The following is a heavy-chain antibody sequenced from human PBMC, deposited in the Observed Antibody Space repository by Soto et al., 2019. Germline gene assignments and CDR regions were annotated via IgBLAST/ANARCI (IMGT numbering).Heavy chain of an antibody. V-gene: IGHV3-15*01. CDR1: GFTFSNAW. J-gene: IGHJ6*03. CDR2: IKSKTDGGTT. Sequence: GGSLRLSCAASGFTFSNAWMSWVRQAPGKWLEWVGRIKSKTDGGTTDYAAPVKGRFTISRDDSKNTLYLQMNSLKTEDTAVYYCTTGQTLLRYFDWLLNYYYYMDVWGKGTTVTVSS. CDR3: TTGQTLLRYFDWLLNYYYYMDV. D-gene: IGHD3-9*01.